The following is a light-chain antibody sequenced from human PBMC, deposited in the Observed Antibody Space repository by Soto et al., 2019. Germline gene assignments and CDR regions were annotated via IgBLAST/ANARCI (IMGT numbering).Light chain of an antibody. CDR1: SSDGGGYNY. J-gene: IGLJ1*01. CDR3: SSYTSSSTLLYV. V-gene: IGLV2-14*01. CDR2: DVS. Sequence: QSAQTQPASVSGSPAHSITISCTGTSSDGGGYNYVSWYQQQPGKAPKLMIYDVSNRPSGVSNRFSGSKSGNTASLTISGLQAEDEADYYCSSYTSSSTLLYVFGTGTKLTVL.